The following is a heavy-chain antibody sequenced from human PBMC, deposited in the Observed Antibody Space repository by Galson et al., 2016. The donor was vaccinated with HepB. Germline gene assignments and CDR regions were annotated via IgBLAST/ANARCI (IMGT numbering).Heavy chain of an antibody. D-gene: IGHD6-13*01. CDR1: GFTFTRYN. V-gene: IGHV3-21*01. CDR3: ARVREQQLLDAFDI. J-gene: IGHJ3*02. Sequence: SLRLSCPTSGFTFTRYNMNWVRQAPGKGLEWVSSISSGSSYIYYADSVKGRFTISRDNVKKSLYLQMNSLRPEDTAVYYCARVREQQLLDAFDIWGQGTMVTVSS. CDR2: ISSGSSYI.